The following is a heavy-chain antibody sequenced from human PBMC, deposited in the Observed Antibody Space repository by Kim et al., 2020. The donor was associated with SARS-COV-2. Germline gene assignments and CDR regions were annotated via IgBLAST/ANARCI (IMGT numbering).Heavy chain of an antibody. CDR1: GGTFSSYA. CDR3: AGFRTAGDYYDSSGYYTFDY. CDR2: IIPIFGTA. Sequence: SVKVSCKASGGTFSSYAISWVRQAPGQGLEWMGGIIPIFGTANYAQKFQGRVTITADESTSTAYMELSSLRSEDTAVYYCAGFRTAGDYYDSSGYYTFDYWGQGTLVTVSS. V-gene: IGHV1-69*13. D-gene: IGHD3-22*01. J-gene: IGHJ4*02.